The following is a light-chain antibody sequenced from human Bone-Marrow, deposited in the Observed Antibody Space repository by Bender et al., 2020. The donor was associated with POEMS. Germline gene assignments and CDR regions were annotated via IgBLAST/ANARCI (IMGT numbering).Light chain of an antibody. CDR2: SSH. Sequence: QSVLTQPPSASGTPGQRVTIPCSGGSSNIGAHAVNWYQHLPGTAPKLLIYSSHRRPSEVPDRFSGSSSGTSASLAISGLQSEDKADYYCAVWDDSLHGWVFGGGTKLTVL. J-gene: IGLJ3*02. V-gene: IGLV1-44*01. CDR3: AVWDDSLHGWV. CDR1: SSNIGAHA.